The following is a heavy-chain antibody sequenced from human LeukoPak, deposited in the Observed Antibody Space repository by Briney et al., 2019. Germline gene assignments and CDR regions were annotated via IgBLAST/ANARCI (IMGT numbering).Heavy chain of an antibody. CDR1: GGSFSGYY. CDR2: INHSGST. CDR3: ARGLTYYYDTSTSL. Sequence: SETLSLTCAVYGGSFSGYYWSWIRQPPGKGLEWIGEINHSGSTNYNPSLKSRVTISVDTSKNQFSLKLSSVTAADTAVYYCARGLTYYYDTSTSLWGQGTLVTVSS. J-gene: IGHJ4*02. V-gene: IGHV4-34*01. D-gene: IGHD3-22*01.